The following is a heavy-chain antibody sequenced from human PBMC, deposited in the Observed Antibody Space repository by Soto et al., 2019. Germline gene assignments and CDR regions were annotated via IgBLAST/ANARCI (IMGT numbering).Heavy chain of an antibody. CDR3: ARDKDLQPTVWGF. CDR2: VYYSGAT. D-gene: IGHD3-16*01. CDR1: GDSMATGGHY. J-gene: IGHJ4*02. Sequence: SETLSLTCSVSGDSMATGGHYYNWIRQVPGKGLEWIGYVYYSGATHYNPSLRARATISRDTSKNQFSLRLISVTAADTALYYCARDKDLQPTVWGFWGQGIQVTSPQ. V-gene: IGHV4-31*03.